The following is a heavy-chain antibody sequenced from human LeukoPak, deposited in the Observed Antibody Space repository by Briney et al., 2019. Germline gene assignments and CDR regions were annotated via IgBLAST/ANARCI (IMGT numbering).Heavy chain of an antibody. CDR3: ARDHLGSGTFYYYGMDV. J-gene: IGHJ6*02. CDR2: IYSSGRT. V-gene: IGHV3-66*01. CDR1: GFTVSNNY. Sequence: GGSLRLSCAASGFTVSNNYMSWVRQAPGKALEWVSIIYSSGRTYYADSVKGRFTISRDNSKNTLYLQMNSLSAEDTAVFYCARDHLGSGTFYYYGMDVWGQGTTVTVSS. D-gene: IGHD3-10*01.